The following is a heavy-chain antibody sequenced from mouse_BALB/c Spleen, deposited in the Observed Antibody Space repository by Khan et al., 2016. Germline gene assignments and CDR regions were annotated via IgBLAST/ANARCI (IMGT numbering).Heavy chain of an antibody. CDR1: GFTFCSYA. J-gene: IGHJ2*01. D-gene: IGHD1-1*01. Sequence: EVELVESGGGLVKPGGSLKISCAASGFTFCSYAMSWVRQTPAKRLEWVASICSGGSSFYPDLLNGRFTISRDNARNILYLQMSSLRSDDTATYYFASKFYDFAYWGQGPTLTVSS. CDR3: ASKFYDFAY. V-gene: IGHV5-6-5*01. CDR2: ICSGGSS.